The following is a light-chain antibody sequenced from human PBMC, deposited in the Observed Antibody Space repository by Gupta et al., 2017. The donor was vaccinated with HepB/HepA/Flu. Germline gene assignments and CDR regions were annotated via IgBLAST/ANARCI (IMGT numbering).Light chain of an antibody. CDR3: QQYGSSPPYI. CDR2: DAS. V-gene: IGKV3-20*01. J-gene: IGKJ2*01. CDR1: QSVANKC. Sequence: EIVLTQSPGTLSLSPGERATLSCRASQSVANKCLAWYQQKPGQAPRLLIYDASNRATGIPDRFSGSGSGTDFTLTISRLEPEDFAVYYCQQYGSSPPYIFGQGTKLEIK.